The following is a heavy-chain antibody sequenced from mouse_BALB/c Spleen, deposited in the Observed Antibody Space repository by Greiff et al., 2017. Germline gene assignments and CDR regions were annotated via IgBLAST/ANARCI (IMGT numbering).Heavy chain of an antibody. Sequence: QVQLQQSGAELMKPGASVKISCKATGYTFSSYWIEWVKQRPGHGLEWIGEILPGSGSTNYNEKFKGKATFTADTSSNTAYMQLSSLTSEDSAVYYCARGGNYLAYWGQGTLVTVSA. CDR3: ARGGNYLAY. J-gene: IGHJ3*01. CDR1: GYTFSSYW. D-gene: IGHD2-1*01. V-gene: IGHV1-9*01. CDR2: ILPGSGST.